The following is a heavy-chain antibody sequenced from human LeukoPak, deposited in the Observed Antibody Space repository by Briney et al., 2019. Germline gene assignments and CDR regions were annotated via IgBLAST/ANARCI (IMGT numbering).Heavy chain of an antibody. V-gene: IGHV1-69*06. CDR3: ARDSRRCSSTSCYWGSFDH. Sequence: SVKVSCKASGGTFSSYAISWVRQAPGQGLEWMGGIIPIFGTANYAQKFQGRVTITADKSTGTAYMELSSLRSEDTAVYYCARDSRRCSSTSCYWGSFDHWGQGTLVTVSS. J-gene: IGHJ5*02. CDR1: GGTFSSYA. D-gene: IGHD2-2*01. CDR2: IIPIFGTA.